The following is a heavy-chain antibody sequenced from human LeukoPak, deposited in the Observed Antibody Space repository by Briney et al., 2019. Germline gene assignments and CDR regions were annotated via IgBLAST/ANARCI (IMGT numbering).Heavy chain of an antibody. CDR1: GFTFSSYS. V-gene: IGHV3-48*01. Sequence: PGGSLRLSCAASGFTFSSYSMNWVRQAPGRGPEWVSYISSSSSTISYADSVKGQFTISRDNAKNSLYLQMNSLRAEDTAVYYCAKDSGGGYYYMDVWGKGTTVTVSS. CDR2: ISSSSSTI. CDR3: AKDSGGGYYYMDV. J-gene: IGHJ6*03. D-gene: IGHD4-23*01.